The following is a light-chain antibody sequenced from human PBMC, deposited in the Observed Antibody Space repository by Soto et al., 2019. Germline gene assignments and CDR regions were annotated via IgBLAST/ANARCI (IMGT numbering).Light chain of an antibody. CDR2: DAY. Sequence: EIVLTQSPATLSLSPGERATLSCRASQSVSSYLAWYQQKPGQAPRLLIYDAYNRATGVPPRFSGSGSGTDFTLTISSLEPEDFAVYYGQQRSNWPSYTFGQGTKLEIK. CDR3: QQRSNWPSYT. V-gene: IGKV3-11*01. J-gene: IGKJ2*01. CDR1: QSVSSY.